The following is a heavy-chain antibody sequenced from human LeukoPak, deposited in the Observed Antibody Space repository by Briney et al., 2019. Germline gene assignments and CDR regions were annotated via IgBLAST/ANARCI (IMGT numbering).Heavy chain of an antibody. D-gene: IGHD4-23*01. Sequence: SVKVSCKASGGTFSSYAISWVRQAPGQGLEWMGGIIPIFGTANYAQKFQGRVTITADESTSTAYMELSSLRSEDTAVYYCARGLLSTVVTQALDYWGQGTLVTVSS. CDR2: IIPIFGTA. CDR3: ARGLLSTVVTQALDY. CDR1: GGTFSSYA. V-gene: IGHV1-69*13. J-gene: IGHJ4*02.